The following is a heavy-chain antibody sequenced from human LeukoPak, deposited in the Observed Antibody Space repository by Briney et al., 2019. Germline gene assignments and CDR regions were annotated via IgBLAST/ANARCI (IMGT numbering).Heavy chain of an antibody. D-gene: IGHD4-17*01. CDR1: RYTFSSNS. CDR3: ARGVTVPYELDS. V-gene: IGHV5-51*01. CDR2: IYPGDSDT. Sequence: GESLKISCKGSRYTFSSNSIAWVRQLPGKGLEWMGIIYPGDSDTRYSPSFQGQVTISVDKSISTAYLQWSSLKASDTAIYYCARGVTVPYELDSWGQGTLVTVSS. J-gene: IGHJ4*02.